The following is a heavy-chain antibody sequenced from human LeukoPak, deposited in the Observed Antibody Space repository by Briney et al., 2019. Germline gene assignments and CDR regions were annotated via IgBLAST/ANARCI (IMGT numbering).Heavy chain of an antibody. CDR1: GSSFTSYW. Sequence: GNSRKIPGRGSGSSFTSYWMGACSPRTWQCLDWMGIIYPGDSDTRYSPSCQGQVTISADKSISTAYLQWSSLKASDTSIYCCARLYYCGSRGTKRYFHYWGQGSMVTVSS. J-gene: IGHJ4*02. CDR3: ARLYYCGSRGTKRYFHY. D-gene: IGHD3-22*01. V-gene: IGHV5-51*01. CDR2: IYPGDSDT.